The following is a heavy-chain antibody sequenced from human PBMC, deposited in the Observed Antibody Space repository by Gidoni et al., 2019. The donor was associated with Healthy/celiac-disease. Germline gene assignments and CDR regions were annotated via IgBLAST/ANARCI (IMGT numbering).Heavy chain of an antibody. CDR1: GFTFNSKT. J-gene: IGHJ6*02. Sequence: EVQLLESGGGLVEPGGSLGLSCAASGFTFNSKTMSCVRQAQGKGQEWVSAISGSGGSTYDADSVKGRFTISRDNSKNTRYLQMNSLRAEDTAVYYCARGLTSSYGMDVWGQGTTVTVSS. CDR3: ARGLTSSYGMDV. V-gene: IGHV3-23*01. D-gene: IGHD7-27*01. CDR2: ISGSGGST.